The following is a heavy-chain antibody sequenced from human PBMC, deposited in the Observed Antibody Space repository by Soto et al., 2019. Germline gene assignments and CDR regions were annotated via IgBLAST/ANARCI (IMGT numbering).Heavy chain of an antibody. D-gene: IGHD3-16*01. V-gene: IGHV4-39*01. Sequence: PSETLALTCTLSGSSISSSRYYWGAIRQPPGKALEWIGSIYYSGSTYYNPSLKSRVTISVDTSKNQFSLKLSSVTAADTAVYYRARAPPFVIDVRGQGTRVT. J-gene: IGHJ6*02. CDR2: IYYSGST. CDR3: ARAPPFVIDV. CDR1: GSSISSSRYY.